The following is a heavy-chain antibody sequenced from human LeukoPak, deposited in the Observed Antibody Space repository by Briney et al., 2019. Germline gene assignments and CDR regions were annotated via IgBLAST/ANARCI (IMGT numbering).Heavy chain of an antibody. CDR2: IKQDGSQR. V-gene: IGHV3-7*01. D-gene: IGHD6-6*01. CDR3: ARRGGSSSRRSPIDY. CDR1: GFTFSDYW. J-gene: IGHJ4*02. Sequence: GGSLRLSWTASGFTFSDYWMTWVRQAPGKGPEGVANIKQDGSQRYYVDSVRGRFTISRDNAKNSLFLQMNGQRAEDTAVYYCARRGGSSSRRSPIDYWGQGTLVTVSS.